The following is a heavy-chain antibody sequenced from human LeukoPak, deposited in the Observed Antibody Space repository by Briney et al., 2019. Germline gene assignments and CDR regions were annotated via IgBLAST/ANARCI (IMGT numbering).Heavy chain of an antibody. CDR1: GGSISSGSYY. V-gene: IGHV4-61*02. J-gene: IGHJ4*02. CDR3: ARSRRGLHFDY. CDR2: IYTSGST. D-gene: IGHD3-10*01. Sequence: SETLSLTCTVSGGSISSGSYYWSWIRQPAGKGLEWIGRIYTSGSTNYNPSLKSRVTISVDTSKNQFSLKLSSVTAADTAVYYCARSRRGLHFDYWGQGTLVTVSS.